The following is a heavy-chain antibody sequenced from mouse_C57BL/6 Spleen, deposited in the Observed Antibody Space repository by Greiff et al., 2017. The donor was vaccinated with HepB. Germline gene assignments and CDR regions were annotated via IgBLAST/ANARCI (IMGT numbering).Heavy chain of an antibody. V-gene: IGHV1-50*01. CDR2: IDPSDSYT. J-gene: IGHJ2*01. D-gene: IGHD1-1*01. Sequence: QVQLQQPGAELVKPGASVKLSCKASGYTFTSYWMQWVKQRPGQGLEWIGEIDPSDSYTNYNQKFKGKATLTVDTSSSTAYMQLSSLTSEDSAVYYCARGYGSSSYYFDYWGQGTTLTVSS. CDR1: GYTFTSYW. CDR3: ARGYGSSSYYFDY.